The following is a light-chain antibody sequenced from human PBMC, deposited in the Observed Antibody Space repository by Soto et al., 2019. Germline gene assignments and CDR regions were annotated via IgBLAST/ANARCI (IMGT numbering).Light chain of an antibody. CDR3: SSYAGSNVV. J-gene: IGLJ2*01. V-gene: IGLV2-8*01. CDR2: EVS. Sequence: QSALTQPPSASGSPGQSVTISCTGTSSDVGGYNYVSWYQQHPGKAPKLMIYEVSKRPSGVPDRFSGSKSGNMASLTVSGLQAEDEADYYCSSYAGSNVVFGGGTQLTVL. CDR1: SSDVGGYNY.